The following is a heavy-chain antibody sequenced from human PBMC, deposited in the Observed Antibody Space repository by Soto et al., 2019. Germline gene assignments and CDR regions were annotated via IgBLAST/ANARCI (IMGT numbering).Heavy chain of an antibody. CDR2: IYQSGSA. D-gene: IGHD4-17*01. V-gene: IGHV4-31*02. CDR3: ARMARATVTMGGYYYYDMDV. Sequence: WTWIRQHPGKGLEWIGHIYQSGSAYYNPSLKSRVTMSVDTSKNQFSLKLTSVTAADTAVYYCARMARATVTMGGYYYYDMDVWGQGTTVTVSS. J-gene: IGHJ6*02.